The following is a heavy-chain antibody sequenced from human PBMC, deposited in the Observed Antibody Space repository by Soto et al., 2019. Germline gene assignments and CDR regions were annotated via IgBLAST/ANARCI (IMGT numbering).Heavy chain of an antibody. J-gene: IGHJ4*01. Sequence: ASVKVSCKASGYTFSDYCLHWVRQAPGQGLEWLGWINPNSGGTNYAQNFQGLVTLTRDTSLSTAYMELRRLTSDDTAVFYCAKSRRTCSSDTSYTDFDYWGQ. CDR1: GYTFSDYC. V-gene: IGHV1-2*04. CDR3: AKSRRTCSSDTSYTDFDY. CDR2: INPNSGGT. D-gene: IGHD2-2*02.